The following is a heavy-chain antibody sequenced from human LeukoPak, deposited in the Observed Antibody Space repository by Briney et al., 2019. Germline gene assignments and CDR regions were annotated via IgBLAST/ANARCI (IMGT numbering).Heavy chain of an antibody. Sequence: PSETLSLTCIVSGDSISSGGFYWGWIRHHPGKGLEWIGHIYYTGSTYYNPSLESRLTMSVDTSKNQFSLRLRSVTAADTAVYYCARGSSSYYNWFDPWGQGTLVAVSS. V-gene: IGHV4-31*03. CDR3: ARGSSSYYNWFDP. J-gene: IGHJ5*02. D-gene: IGHD6-13*01. CDR2: IYYTGST. CDR1: GDSISSGGFY.